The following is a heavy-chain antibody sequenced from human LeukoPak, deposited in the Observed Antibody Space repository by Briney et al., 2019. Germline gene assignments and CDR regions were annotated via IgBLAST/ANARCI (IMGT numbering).Heavy chain of an antibody. D-gene: IGHD5-18*01. Sequence: ASVKVSCKASGYTFTSYGISRVRQAPGQGLEWMGWISAYNGNTNYAQKLQGRVTMTTDTSTSTAYMELRSLRSDDTAVYYCATVDTAMVSRTPFDYWGQGTLVTVSS. V-gene: IGHV1-18*01. J-gene: IGHJ4*02. CDR3: ATVDTAMVSRTPFDY. CDR2: ISAYNGNT. CDR1: GYTFTSYG.